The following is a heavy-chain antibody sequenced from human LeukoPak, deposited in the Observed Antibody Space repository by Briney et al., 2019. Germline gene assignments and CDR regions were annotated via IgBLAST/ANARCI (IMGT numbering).Heavy chain of an antibody. CDR3: ARDGFYCSSTSCYRSPAEGAARGYYYYMDV. CDR1: GFTFSSYA. V-gene: IGHV3-30*04. CDR2: TSYDGSNK. Sequence: GGSLRLSCAASGFTFSSYAMHWVRQAPGKGLEWVAVTSYDGSNKYYADSVKGRFTISRDNSKNTLYLQMNSLRAEDTAVYYCARDGFYCSSTSCYRSPAEGAARGYYYYMDVWGKGTTVTVSS. J-gene: IGHJ6*03. D-gene: IGHD2-2*02.